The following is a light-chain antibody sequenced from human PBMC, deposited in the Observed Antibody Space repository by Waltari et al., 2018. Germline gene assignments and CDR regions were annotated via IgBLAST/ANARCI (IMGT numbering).Light chain of an antibody. Sequence: DIVMTQSPDSLAVSLGERATINCKSSQSVLHSSNNKNYLAWYQQKPGQPPKLLIYLASTRESGVPARFSGSGSGTDFTLTISSLQAEDVAVYYCQQYYSTCQFGQGTKVEIK. CDR1: QSVLHSSNNKNY. V-gene: IGKV4-1*01. J-gene: IGKJ1*01. CDR2: LAS. CDR3: QQYYSTCQ.